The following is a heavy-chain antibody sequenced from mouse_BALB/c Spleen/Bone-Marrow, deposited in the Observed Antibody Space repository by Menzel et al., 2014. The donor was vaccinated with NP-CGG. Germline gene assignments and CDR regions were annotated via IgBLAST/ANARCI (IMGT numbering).Heavy chain of an antibody. J-gene: IGHJ1*01. Sequence: EVKLMESGAELVKPGASVKLSCTASGFNIKDTYMHWVKQRPEQGLEWIGRIYPANGNTKYDPKFQGKSTITADTSSNTAYLQLSSLTSEDTAVYYCARWGKLGRGYFDVWGAGTTVTVST. V-gene: IGHV14-3*02. CDR2: IYPANGNT. D-gene: IGHD4-1*01. CDR1: GFNIKDTY. CDR3: ARWGKLGRGYFDV.